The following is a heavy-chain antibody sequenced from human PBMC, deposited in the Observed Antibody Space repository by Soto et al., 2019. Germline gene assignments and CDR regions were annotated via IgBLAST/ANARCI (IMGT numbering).Heavy chain of an antibody. V-gene: IGHV1-69*13. CDR1: GGTFISYA. Sequence: SVKVFFKASGGTFISYAISWVRQAPGQGLEWMGGIVPIFGTANYAQNFQGRVTITADESTSTAYMELSSLRSEDTAVYYCASTVVVVAHDAFDIWGQGTMVTVSS. CDR2: IVPIFGTA. D-gene: IGHD2-15*01. CDR3: ASTVVVVAHDAFDI. J-gene: IGHJ3*02.